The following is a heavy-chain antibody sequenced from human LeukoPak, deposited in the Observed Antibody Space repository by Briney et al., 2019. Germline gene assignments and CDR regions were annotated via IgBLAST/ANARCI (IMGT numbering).Heavy chain of an antibody. Sequence: GESLQISFKGSGYSFTSYWIGWVRQMPGKGLEWRGIIYPGDSDTRYSPSFQGQVTISADKSISTAYLQWSSLKASDTAMYYCARTYYDSSGYYVYWFDPWGQGTLVTVSS. J-gene: IGHJ5*02. V-gene: IGHV5-51*01. CDR2: IYPGDSDT. D-gene: IGHD3-22*01. CDR3: ARTYYDSSGYYVYWFDP. CDR1: GYSFTSYW.